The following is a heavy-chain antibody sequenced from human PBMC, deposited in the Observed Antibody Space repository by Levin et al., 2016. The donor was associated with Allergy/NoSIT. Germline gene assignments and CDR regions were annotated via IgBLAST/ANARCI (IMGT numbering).Heavy chain of an antibody. V-gene: IGHV1-69*17. Sequence: WVRQAPGQGLEWMGGIIPIFGIANYAQKFQGRVTITADKSTSTAYMELSSLRSEDTAVYYCARGEMATTTPIDYWGQGTLVTVSS. J-gene: IGHJ4*02. D-gene: IGHD5-24*01. CDR3: ARGEMATTTPIDY. CDR2: IIPIFGIA.